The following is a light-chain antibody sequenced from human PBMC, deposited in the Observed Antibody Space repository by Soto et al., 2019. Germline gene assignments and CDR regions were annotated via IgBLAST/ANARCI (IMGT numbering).Light chain of an antibody. CDR1: QSVTNNY. CDR3: QQYGSSGT. CDR2: VAS. V-gene: IGKV3-20*01. Sequence: EVVLTQSPGTLSLSPGERATLSCRASQSVTNNYLAWYQQRPGLAPRLLFYVASTRATGIPDRFSGSGSGTDFTLTISRLEQEDFAVYYCQQYGSSGTFGQGTKVEIK. J-gene: IGKJ1*01.